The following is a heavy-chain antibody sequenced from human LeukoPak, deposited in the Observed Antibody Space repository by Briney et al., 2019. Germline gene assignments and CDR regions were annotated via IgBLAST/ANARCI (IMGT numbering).Heavy chain of an antibody. CDR1: GYTFTSYA. V-gene: IGHV1-3*01. D-gene: IGHD6-19*01. Sequence: ASEKVSCKASGYTFTSYAMHWVRQAPGQRLEWMGWINAGNGNTKYSQKFQGRVTITRDTSPGTAYMELSSPRSEDTAVYYCARELRIAVAPFDPWGQGTLVTVSS. J-gene: IGHJ5*02. CDR3: ARELRIAVAPFDP. CDR2: INAGNGNT.